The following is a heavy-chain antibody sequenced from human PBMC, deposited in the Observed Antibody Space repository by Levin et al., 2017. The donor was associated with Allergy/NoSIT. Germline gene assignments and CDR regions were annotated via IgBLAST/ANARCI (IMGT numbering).Heavy chain of an antibody. CDR3: ATGQGGRVCSGGSCQRYNWFDP. CDR1: GFTFKNYW. D-gene: IGHD2-15*01. V-gene: IGHV3-7*01. CDR2: INQDGGET. Sequence: PGGSLRLSCATSGFTFKNYWMNWVRQAPGTGLEWVANINQDGGETYYVDSVKGRFTISRDNAKNSLFLQMNSLRADDTGIYYWATGQGGRVCSGGSCQRYNWFDPWGQGTLVTVSS. J-gene: IGHJ5*02.